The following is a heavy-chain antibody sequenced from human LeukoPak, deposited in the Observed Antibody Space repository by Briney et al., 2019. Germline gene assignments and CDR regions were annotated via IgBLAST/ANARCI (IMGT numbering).Heavy chain of an antibody. J-gene: IGHJ4*02. V-gene: IGHV3-23*01. CDR1: GFTFSSYA. CDR2: ISGSGGST. D-gene: IGHD3-22*01. CDR3: AKALEDYYDSSGYLDY. Sequence: GGSLRLSCAASGFTFSSYAMSWVRQAPGKGLEWVSAISGSGGSTYYADSVKGRFTISRDNSKNTLYLQMNSLRAEDTAVYYCAKALEDYYDSSGYLDYWGQGTQVTVSS.